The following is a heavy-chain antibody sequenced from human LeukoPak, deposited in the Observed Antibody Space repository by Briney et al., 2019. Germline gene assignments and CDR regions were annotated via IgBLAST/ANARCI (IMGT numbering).Heavy chain of an antibody. V-gene: IGHV3-23*01. J-gene: IGHJ4*02. Sequence: GGSLRLSCAASGFTLSSYAMSWVRQAPGKGREGVAGISDSGGSTYYVDSVKGRFTISRDNSKNTLYLQMNSLRVEDTAVYYCAKDQRGYNYGFFDYWGQGTLVT. D-gene: IGHD5-18*01. CDR3: AKDQRGYNYGFFDY. CDR1: GFTLSSYA. CDR2: ISDSGGST.